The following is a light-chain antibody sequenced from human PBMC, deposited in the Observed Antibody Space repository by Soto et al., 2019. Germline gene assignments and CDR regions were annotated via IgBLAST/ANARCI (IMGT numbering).Light chain of an antibody. CDR1: QTISSY. CDR2: GAS. V-gene: IGKV1-39*01. CDR3: QQGYSTPYT. Sequence: DIQMTQSPSSLSASVGDRVTITCRASQTISSYLNWYQQKPGKAPKLLIYGASSLQSGVPSRFSGSGSGTDFTLTLSGLQPEDSATYYCQQGYSTPYTFGQGTKLEIK. J-gene: IGKJ2*01.